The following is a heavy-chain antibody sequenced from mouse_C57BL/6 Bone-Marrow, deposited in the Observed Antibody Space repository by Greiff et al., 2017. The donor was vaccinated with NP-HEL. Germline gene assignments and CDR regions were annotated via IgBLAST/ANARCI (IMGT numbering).Heavy chain of an antibody. Sequence: DVKLVESGGGLVKPGGSLKLSCAASGFTFSSYAMSWVRQTPEKRLEWVATISDGGSYTYYPDNVKGRFTISRDNAKNNLYLQMSHLKSEDTAMYYCARVAVDAMDYWGQGTSVTVSS. D-gene: IGHD1-1*01. V-gene: IGHV5-4*03. CDR1: GFTFSSYA. CDR3: ARVAVDAMDY. J-gene: IGHJ4*01. CDR2: ISDGGSYT.